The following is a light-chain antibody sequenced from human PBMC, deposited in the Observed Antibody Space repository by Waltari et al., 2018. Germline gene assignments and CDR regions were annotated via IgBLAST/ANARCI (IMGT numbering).Light chain of an antibody. Sequence: EIVLTQSPGTLSLSPGERATLSCRASQSVRSNLLAWYQQQPGQAPTLPIHGASSPATDIPDRFGGSGSGTDFTLTISRLEPEDYAVYYCQQYGSSPLTFGGGTKVEIK. CDR3: QQYGSSPLT. CDR1: QSVRSNL. V-gene: IGKV3-20*01. J-gene: IGKJ4*01. CDR2: GAS.